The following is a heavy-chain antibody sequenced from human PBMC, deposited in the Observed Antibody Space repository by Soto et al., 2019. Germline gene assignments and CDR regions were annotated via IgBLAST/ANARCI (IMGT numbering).Heavy chain of an antibody. CDR2: ITSSGGST. CDR3: ARDKYTNYVNYFDF. Sequence: PGGSLRLSCAASGFTFRNYYMTWMRQTPGKGLEWISTITSSGGSTYYAASVKGRVTISRDNANNSLYLQMTGLRAEDTALYYCARDKYTNYVNYFDFWGQGTLVTVSS. V-gene: IGHV3-11*01. CDR1: GFTFRNYY. J-gene: IGHJ4*02. D-gene: IGHD3-16*01.